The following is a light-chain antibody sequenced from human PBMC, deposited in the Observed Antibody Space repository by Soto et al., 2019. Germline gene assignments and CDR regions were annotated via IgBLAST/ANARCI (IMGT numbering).Light chain of an antibody. CDR2: GAS. CDR3: HQYASSPRT. Sequence: EIVLTQSPGTLSVSPGERATLSCRASQTVGKNYVAWYQQKPGQAPKFLIYGASSRATGIPGRFSGSGSETDFTLTISRLEPEDFAVYYCHQYASSPRTFGQGTKVEI. J-gene: IGKJ1*01. CDR1: QTVGKNY. V-gene: IGKV3-20*01.